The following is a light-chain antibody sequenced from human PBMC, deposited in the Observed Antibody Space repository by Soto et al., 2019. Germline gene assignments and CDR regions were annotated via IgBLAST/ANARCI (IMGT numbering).Light chain of an antibody. CDR1: QSISSY. Sequence: IHMTQSPSSLSASVGDRVTITCRASQSISSYLNWYQQKPGKAPELLIYAASSLQSGVPSRFSGSGSGTDFTLTISSLQPEDSAAYYCQQSHSSPLTFGGGTKVDIK. CDR3: QQSHSSPLT. CDR2: AAS. V-gene: IGKV1-39*01. J-gene: IGKJ4*01.